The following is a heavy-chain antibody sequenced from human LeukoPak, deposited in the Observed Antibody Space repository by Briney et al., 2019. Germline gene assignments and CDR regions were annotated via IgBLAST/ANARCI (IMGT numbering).Heavy chain of an antibody. V-gene: IGHV1-46*01. CDR3: ARDWEDSSGNYPNAFDI. D-gene: IGHD3-22*01. J-gene: IGHJ3*02. Sequence: GASVKVSCKASGYTFTSYYMHWVRQAPGQGLEWMGIINPSGGSTSYAQKFQGRVTMTRDTSTSTVYMELSSLRSEDTAVYYCARDWEDSSGNYPNAFDIWGQGTMVTVSS. CDR2: INPSGGST. CDR1: GYTFTSYY.